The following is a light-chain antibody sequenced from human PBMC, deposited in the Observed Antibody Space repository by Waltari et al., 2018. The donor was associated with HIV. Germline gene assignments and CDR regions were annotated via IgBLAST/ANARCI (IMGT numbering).Light chain of an antibody. J-gene: IGKJ1*01. CDR3: QHYNTYSGA. V-gene: IGKV1-5*03. CDR1: QSVNGW. Sequence: DIQMTHSPSTLSASVGDRVTITCRARQSVNGWLAWYQLKLGRAPKLLIYQAYTLKSGVPARFSGSGSGTEFTLTISSLQADDVATYYCQHYNTYSGAFGQGTKVEI. CDR2: QAY.